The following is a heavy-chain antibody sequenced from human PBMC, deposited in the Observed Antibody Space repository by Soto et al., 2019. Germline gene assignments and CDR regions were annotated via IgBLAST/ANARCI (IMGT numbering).Heavy chain of an antibody. J-gene: IGHJ4*02. CDR3: ARLFDTSGWYDY. CDR1: RYSFTSYW. Sequence: GEALTMSRQGCRYSFTSYWIGWVRQVPGIGLERMMIIYPGSSYTTDSVYVQGQVTIEDDKSITTTYMQRSSLKASDTSIYYCARLFDTSGWYDYWGQGTLVTVSS. V-gene: IGHV5-51*01. CDR2: IYPGSSYT. D-gene: IGHD6-19*01.